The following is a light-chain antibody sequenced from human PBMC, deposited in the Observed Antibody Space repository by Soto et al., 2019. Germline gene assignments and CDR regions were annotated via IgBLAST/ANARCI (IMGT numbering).Light chain of an antibody. CDR3: QQYKSYSWT. Sequence: DIQLTQSPSSLSGSVGDRVTITCRASQTISSWLAWYQQKPGGAPKLPIYDAFNLHSGVPARFSGSGSGTEFTLTISTLQPDDFALYYCQQYKSYSWTFGQGTKVDIK. V-gene: IGKV1-5*01. CDR1: QTISSW. J-gene: IGKJ1*01. CDR2: DAF.